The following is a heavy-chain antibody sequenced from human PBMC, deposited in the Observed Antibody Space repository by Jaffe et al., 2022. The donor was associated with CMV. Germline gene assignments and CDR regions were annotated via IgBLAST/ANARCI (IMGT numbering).Heavy chain of an antibody. CDR1: GFTFSSYS. D-gene: IGHD3-10*01. CDR3: ARDLYYFGRGANSATLFDY. J-gene: IGHJ4*02. Sequence: EVQLVESGGGLVQPGGSLRLSCAASGFTFSSYSMNWVRQAPGKGLEWVSYISSSSSTIYYADSVKGRFTISRDNAKNSLYLQMNSLRDEDTAVYYCARDLYYFGRGANSATLFDYWGQGTLVTVSS. V-gene: IGHV3-48*02. CDR2: ISSSSSTI.